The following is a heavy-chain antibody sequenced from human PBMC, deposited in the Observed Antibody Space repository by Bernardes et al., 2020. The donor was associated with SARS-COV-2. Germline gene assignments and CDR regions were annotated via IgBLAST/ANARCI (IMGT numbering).Heavy chain of an antibody. V-gene: IGHV3-43*02. J-gene: IGHJ4*02. CDR1: GFTFDDYA. CDR3: AKDTYGDYVGGRFDY. CDR2: ISGDGGST. Sequence: GSLRLSCAASGFTFDDYAMHWVRPAPGKGLEWVSLISGDGGSTYYADSVKGRFTISRDNSKNSLYLQMNSLRTEDTALYYCAKDTYGDYVGGRFDYWGQGTLVTVSS. D-gene: IGHD4-17*01.